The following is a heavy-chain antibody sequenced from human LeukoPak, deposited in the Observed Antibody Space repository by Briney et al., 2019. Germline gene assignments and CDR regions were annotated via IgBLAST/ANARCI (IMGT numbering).Heavy chain of an antibody. Sequence: PAGGSLRLSCAASGFTFSSYAMSWVRQAPGKGLEWVSVISGSGGSTYYADSVKGRVTISRDNSKNTLYLQMNSLRAEDTAVYYCAKTPYHSSGWYYFDYWGQGTLVTVSS. CDR3: AKTPYHSSGWYYFDY. CDR1: GFTFSSYA. D-gene: IGHD6-19*01. J-gene: IGHJ4*02. V-gene: IGHV3-23*01. CDR2: ISGSGGST.